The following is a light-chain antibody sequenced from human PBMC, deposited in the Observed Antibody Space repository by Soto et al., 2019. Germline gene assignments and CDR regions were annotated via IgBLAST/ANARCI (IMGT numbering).Light chain of an antibody. CDR1: QSISDS. J-gene: IGKJ1*01. Sequence: DIQMTQSPSTLSASVGDRVTITCRASQSISDSLAWYQQKPGKAPKLLIYEASSLKSGVPSRFSGSGSGTDFTLTISRLEPEDFAVYYCQQYGSPTTFGQGTKVEIK. CDR3: QQYGSPTT. CDR2: EAS. V-gene: IGKV1-5*03.